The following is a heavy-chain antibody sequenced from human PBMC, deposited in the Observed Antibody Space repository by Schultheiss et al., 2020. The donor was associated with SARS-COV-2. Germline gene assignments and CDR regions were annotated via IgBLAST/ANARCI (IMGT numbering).Heavy chain of an antibody. CDR3: ANTIMITFGGVYYFDY. J-gene: IGHJ4*02. Sequence: GGSLRLSCAASGFTFSSYAMSWVRQAPGKGLEWVSAISGSGGSTYYADSVKGRFTISRDNSKNTLYLQMNSLRAEDTAVYYCANTIMITFGGVYYFDYWGQGTLVTVSS. D-gene: IGHD3-16*01. CDR2: ISGSGGST. CDR1: GFTFSSYA. V-gene: IGHV3-23*01.